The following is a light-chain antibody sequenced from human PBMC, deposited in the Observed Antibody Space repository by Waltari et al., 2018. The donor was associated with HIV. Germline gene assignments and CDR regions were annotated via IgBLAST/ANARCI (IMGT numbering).Light chain of an antibody. CDR2: KNS. CDR3: FSAADDNLRV. J-gene: IGLJ3*02. Sequence: SYELTQPSSVSVSPGQTARITCSGYALTNYYARWYQQKPGQAPVLVIYKNSERPSGIPGRFSGSRSGTTVTLTISGAQVGDEADYYCFSAADDNLRVFGGGTKLTVL. V-gene: IGLV3-27*01. CDR1: ALTNYY.